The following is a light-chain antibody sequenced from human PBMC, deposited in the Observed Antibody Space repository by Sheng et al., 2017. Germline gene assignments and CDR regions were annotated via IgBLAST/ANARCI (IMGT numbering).Light chain of an antibody. CDR1: QDISNF. V-gene: IGKV1-33*01. CDR3: QQYDNIPLT. J-gene: IGKJ4*01. Sequence: DVQMTQSPSSLSASVGDRVTITCQASQDISNFLSWYQQKPGKTPRLLICDGSNLETGVPSRFSGSGSGTDFTFTITSLQAEDVATYYCQQYDNIPLTFGRRD. CDR2: DGS.